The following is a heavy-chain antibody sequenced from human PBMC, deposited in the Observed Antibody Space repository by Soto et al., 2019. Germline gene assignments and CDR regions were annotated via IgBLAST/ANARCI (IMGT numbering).Heavy chain of an antibody. J-gene: IGHJ4*02. CDR2: IIPIFGIA. CDR1: GGTFSSYA. D-gene: IGHD3-22*01. Sequence: SVKVSCKASGGTFSSYAISWVRQAPGQGLEWMGGIIPIFGIANYAQKFQGRVTITADKSTSTAYMELSSLRSEDTAVYYCAGSILDSSGYYHDYWGQGTLVTVSS. CDR3: AGSILDSSGYYHDY. V-gene: IGHV1-69*10.